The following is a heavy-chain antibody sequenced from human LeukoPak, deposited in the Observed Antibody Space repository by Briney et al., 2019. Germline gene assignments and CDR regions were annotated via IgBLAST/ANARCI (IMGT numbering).Heavy chain of an antibody. CDR1: GGSISSSSYY. D-gene: IGHD1-26*01. V-gene: IGHV4-39*01. CDR3: AKSGGYGLIDY. Sequence: SETLSLTCTVSGGSISSSSYYWGWIRQPPGKGLEWIGSIYYSGSTYYNPSLQSRVTISIETSKNQISLRLNSVTAADTAMYYCAKSGGYGLIDYWGQGTLVTVSS. CDR2: IYYSGST. J-gene: IGHJ4*02.